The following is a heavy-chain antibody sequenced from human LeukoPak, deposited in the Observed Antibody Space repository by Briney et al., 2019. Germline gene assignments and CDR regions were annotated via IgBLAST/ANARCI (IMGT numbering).Heavy chain of an antibody. CDR2: IYSGGNT. Sequence: GGPLRLSCAASGFSVTSSHMSWVRQAPGKGLEWVSIIYSGGNTDYAGSTQGRFAISRDNSKNTLYLQMNSLRPEDTAVYYCARESAPHHGLDYWGQGTLVTVSS. V-gene: IGHV3-66*01. CDR3: ARESAPHHGLDY. J-gene: IGHJ4*02. D-gene: IGHD5-24*01. CDR1: GFSVTSSH.